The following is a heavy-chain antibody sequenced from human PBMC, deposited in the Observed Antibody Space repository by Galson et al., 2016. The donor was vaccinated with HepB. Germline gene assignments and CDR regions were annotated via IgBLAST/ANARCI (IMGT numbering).Heavy chain of an antibody. Sequence: SETLSLTCSVSGGSISSYYWSWIRQPPGKGLEWIGYMYYNGSATHNPSLRSRVTISVDTSKNQFSLRLSSVTAADTAVYYCARDLTGYRSRWQYSDSMDVWGQGTTVTVSS. J-gene: IGHJ6*02. CDR2: MYYNGSA. CDR3: ARDLTGYRSRWQYSDSMDV. D-gene: IGHD6-13*01. CDR1: GGSISSYY. V-gene: IGHV4-59*01.